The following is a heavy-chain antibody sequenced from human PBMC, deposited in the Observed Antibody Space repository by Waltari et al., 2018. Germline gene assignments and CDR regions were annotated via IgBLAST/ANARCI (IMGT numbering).Heavy chain of an antibody. CDR2: INPNSGGT. CDR3: ARDVSCTNGVCQYDP. Sequence: QVQLVQSGAEVKKPGASVKVSFKASGYTFTVYYMHWVRQAPGQGLEWMGRINPNSGGTNYAQKFQGRVTMTRDTSISTAYMELSRLRSDDTAVYYCARDVSCTNGVCQYDPWGQGTLVTVSS. V-gene: IGHV1-2*06. CDR1: GYTFTVYY. D-gene: IGHD2-8*01. J-gene: IGHJ5*02.